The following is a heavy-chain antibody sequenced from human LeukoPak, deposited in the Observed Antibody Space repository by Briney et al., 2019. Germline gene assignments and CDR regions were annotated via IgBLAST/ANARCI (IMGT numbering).Heavy chain of an antibody. CDR1: EFSVGSNY. V-gene: IGHV3-64*01. Sequence: GGSLRLSCAASEFSVGSNYMTWVRQAPGKGLEYVSAISSNGGSTYYANSVKGRFTIPRDNSKNTLYLQMGSLRAEDMAVYYCARDSGYDRAVVWGQGTLVTVSS. CDR2: ISSNGGST. J-gene: IGHJ4*02. D-gene: IGHD5-12*01. CDR3: ARDSGYDRAVV.